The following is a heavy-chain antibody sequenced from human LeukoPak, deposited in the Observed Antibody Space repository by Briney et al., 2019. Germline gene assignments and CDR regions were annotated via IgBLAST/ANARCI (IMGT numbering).Heavy chain of an antibody. Sequence: GETLRLSCAASGFTFSTYGITWVRQAPGKGLEWVSAISGRADLTFYADSVKGRFTISRDNAKNTLYLQMNRLRADDTAVYYGAKDGGEYYDILTGYYPRLYYMDVWGKGTTVTISS. D-gene: IGHD3-9*01. V-gene: IGHV3-23*01. CDR2: ISGRADLT. J-gene: IGHJ6*03. CDR3: AKDGGEYYDILTGYYPRLYYMDV. CDR1: GFTFSTYG.